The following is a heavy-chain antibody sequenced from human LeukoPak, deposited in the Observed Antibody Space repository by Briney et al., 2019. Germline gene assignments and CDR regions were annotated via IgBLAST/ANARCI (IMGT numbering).Heavy chain of an antibody. Sequence: GGSLRLSCAASGFTFSSYALSWVRQAPGKGLEWVPAISDSGGSTYYADSVKGRFTISRDNSKNTLYLRMNSLRAEDTAVYYCATYDFWSGYGVGYWGQGTLVTVSS. V-gene: IGHV3-23*01. CDR3: ATYDFWSGYGVGY. D-gene: IGHD3-3*01. CDR1: GFTFSSYA. CDR2: ISDSGGST. J-gene: IGHJ4*02.